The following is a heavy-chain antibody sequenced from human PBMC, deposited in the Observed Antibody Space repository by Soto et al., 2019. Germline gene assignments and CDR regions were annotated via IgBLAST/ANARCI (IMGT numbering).Heavy chain of an antibody. J-gene: IGHJ4*02. CDR2: IIPILGIA. D-gene: IGHD3-22*01. V-gene: IGHV1-69*02. CDR1: GGTFSSYT. Sequence: QVQLVQSGAEVKKPGSSVKVSCKASGGTFSSYTISWVRQAPGQGLEWMGRIIPILGIANYAQKFQGRVTITADKSTSTAYMELSXXRXXXXXVXYCASRYDSSDYWGQGTLVTVSS. CDR3: ASRYDSSDY.